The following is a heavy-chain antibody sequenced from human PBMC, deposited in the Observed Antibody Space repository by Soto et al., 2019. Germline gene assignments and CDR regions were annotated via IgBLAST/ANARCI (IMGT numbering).Heavy chain of an antibody. Sequence: EVQLVESGGGLVMPGGSLRLSCAASGFTFSGYWMHWVRQAPGEGLVWVSRINPDGGSTNYADSVKGRFTISRDNAKNTLFLQMNGLRAEDTAVYYCARETYSFTDYWGRGTLVTVSS. D-gene: IGHD4-4*01. CDR1: GFTFSGYW. CDR2: INPDGGST. CDR3: ARETYSFTDY. J-gene: IGHJ4*02. V-gene: IGHV3-74*01.